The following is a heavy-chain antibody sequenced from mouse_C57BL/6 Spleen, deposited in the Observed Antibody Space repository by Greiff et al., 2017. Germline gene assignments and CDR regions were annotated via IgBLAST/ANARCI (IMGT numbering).Heavy chain of an antibody. V-gene: IGHV1-7*01. CDR2: INPSSGYT. Sequence: VQVVESGAELAKPGASVKLSCKASGYTFTSYWMHWVKQRPGQGLEWIGYINPSSGYTKYNQKFKDKATLTADKSSSTAYMQLSSLTYDDSAVYYCARPDFPFDYWGQGTTLTVSS. CDR3: ARPDFPFDY. J-gene: IGHJ2*01. CDR1: GYTFTSYW.